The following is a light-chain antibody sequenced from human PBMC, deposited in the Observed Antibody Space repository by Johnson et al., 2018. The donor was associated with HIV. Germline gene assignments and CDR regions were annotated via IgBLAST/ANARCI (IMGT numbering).Light chain of an antibody. CDR1: SSNIGNNY. Sequence: QSVLTQPPLVSAAPGQRVTISCSGSSSNIGNNYVSWYQHLPGTAPKLLIYDNDKRPSGIPDRFSGSRSGTSATLGITGLQTGDEADYYCGAWDSGLTAGVFGTGSKVTVL. J-gene: IGLJ1*01. CDR2: DND. V-gene: IGLV1-51*01. CDR3: GAWDSGLTAGV.